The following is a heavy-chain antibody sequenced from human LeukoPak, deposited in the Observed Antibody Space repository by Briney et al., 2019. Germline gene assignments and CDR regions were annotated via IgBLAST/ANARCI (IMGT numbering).Heavy chain of an antibody. CDR2: ISSSSSSI. CDR1: GFTFSSYS. J-gene: IGHJ6*03. D-gene: IGHD4-23*01. V-gene: IGHV3-48*01. Sequence: GGSLRLSCAASGFTFSSYSMNWVRQAPGKGLEWVSYISSSSSSIYSADSVKGRFTISRDNAKNSLYLQMNSLRAEDTAVYYCARDLHGGNYNYYYYMDVWGKGTTVTVSS. CDR3: ARDLHGGNYNYYYYMDV.